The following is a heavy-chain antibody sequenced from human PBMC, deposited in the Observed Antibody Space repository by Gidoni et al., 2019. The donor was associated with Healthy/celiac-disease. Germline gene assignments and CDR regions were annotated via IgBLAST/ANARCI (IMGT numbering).Heavy chain of an antibody. J-gene: IGHJ5*02. CDR1: GYTLTELS. D-gene: IGHD6-13*01. Sequence: QVQLVQSGAEVKKPGASVMVSCKVSGYTLTELSMHWVRQAPGKGLEWMGGFDPEDGGTIYAQKFQGRVTMTEDTSTDTAYMELSSLRSEDTAVYYCASKIAAAGPYNWFDPWGQGTLVTVSS. V-gene: IGHV1-24*01. CDR3: ASKIAAAGPYNWFDP. CDR2: FDPEDGGT.